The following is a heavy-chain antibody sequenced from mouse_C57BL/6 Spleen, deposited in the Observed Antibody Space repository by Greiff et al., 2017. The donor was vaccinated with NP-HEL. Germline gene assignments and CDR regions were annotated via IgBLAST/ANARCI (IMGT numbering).Heavy chain of an antibody. V-gene: IGHV1-53*01. CDR3: ARSGYDGYYVDYAMDY. Sequence: QVQLQQPGTELVKPGASVKLSCKASGYTFTSYWMHWVKQRPGQGLEWIGNINPSNGGTTSNEKFKSKATLTVDKSSSTAYMQLSSLTSEDSAVYYCARSGYDGYYVDYAMDYWGQGTSVTVSS. D-gene: IGHD2-3*01. CDR1: GYTFTSYW. CDR2: INPSNGGT. J-gene: IGHJ4*01.